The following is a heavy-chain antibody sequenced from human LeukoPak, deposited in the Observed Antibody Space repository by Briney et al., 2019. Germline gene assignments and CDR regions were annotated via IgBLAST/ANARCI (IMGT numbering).Heavy chain of an antibody. CDR3: ARGSAAGTSSNFDY. D-gene: IGHD6-13*01. CDR2: INHSGST. CDR1: GGSFSGYY. Sequence: SETLSLTCAVYGGSFSGYYWSWIRQPPGKGLEWIGEINHSGSTNYNPSLKSRVTISVDTSKNQFSLKLSSVTAADTAVYYCARGSAAGTSSNFDYWGQGTLVTVSS. V-gene: IGHV4-34*01. J-gene: IGHJ4*02.